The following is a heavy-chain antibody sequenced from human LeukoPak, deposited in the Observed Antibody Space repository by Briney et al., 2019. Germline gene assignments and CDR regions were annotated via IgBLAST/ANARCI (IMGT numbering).Heavy chain of an antibody. CDR1: GFTFSSYA. CDR3: AKRKGYYDSRGYSSY. D-gene: IGHD3-22*01. CDR2: ISGSGGST. V-gene: IGHV3-23*01. Sequence: PGGSLRLSCAASGFTFSSYAMSWVRQAPGKGLEWVSVISGSGGSTYNADSVKGRFTISRDNSKNTLYLQMNSLRAEDTAVYYCAKRKGYYDSRGYSSYWGQGTLVTVSS. J-gene: IGHJ4*02.